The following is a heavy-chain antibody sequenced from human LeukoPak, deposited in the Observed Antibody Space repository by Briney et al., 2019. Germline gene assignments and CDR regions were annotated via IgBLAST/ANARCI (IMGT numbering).Heavy chain of an antibody. Sequence: PGGSLRLSCAASGFTFSSYGMSWVRQAPGKGLEWVSAISGSGGSTYYADSVKGRFTISRDNSKNMLYLRMNSLRAEDTAVYYCAKRGGRQLWLRDYYYYYYMDVWGKGTTVTISS. V-gene: IGHV3-23*01. CDR3: AKRGGRQLWLRDYYYYYYMDV. CDR2: ISGSGGST. CDR1: GFTFSSYG. J-gene: IGHJ6*03. D-gene: IGHD5-18*01.